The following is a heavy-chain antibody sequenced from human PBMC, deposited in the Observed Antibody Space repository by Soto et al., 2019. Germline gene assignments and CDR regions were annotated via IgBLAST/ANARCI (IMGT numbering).Heavy chain of an antibody. J-gene: IGHJ4*02. D-gene: IGHD3-16*01. V-gene: IGHV3-33*01. Sequence: AVGSLRLSCAASGFTFSSYGMHWVRQAPGKGLEWVAFIWHDGGNKFYAESVKGRFTISRDNSKNTLYLQMTSLSAEDTAMYYCARDGDVNTGFGKDYWGQGTLVTVSS. CDR2: IWHDGGNK. CDR1: GFTFSSYG. CDR3: ARDGDVNTGFGKDY.